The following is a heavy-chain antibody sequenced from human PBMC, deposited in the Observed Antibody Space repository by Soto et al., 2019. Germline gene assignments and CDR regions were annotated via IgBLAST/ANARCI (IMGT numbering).Heavy chain of an antibody. V-gene: IGHV3-23*01. CDR3: AKDPNGDYIGAFDF. CDR2: MTADGADA. CDR1: GFIFSNYA. Sequence: GGSLRLSCAASGFIFSNYAMMWVRQSPGKGLEWVSAMTADGADARYADSVRGRLTISRDNSKSTLYLQMNSLRVEDTAVYYCAKDPNGDYIGAFDFWDQGTTVTVS. D-gene: IGHD4-17*01. J-gene: IGHJ3*01.